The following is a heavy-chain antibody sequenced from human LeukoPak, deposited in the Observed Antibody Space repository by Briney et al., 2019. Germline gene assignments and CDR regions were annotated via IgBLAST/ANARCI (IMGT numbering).Heavy chain of an antibody. CDR2: IYYSGST. CDR1: GGSLSGSTYY. J-gene: IGHJ3*02. Sequence: SETLSLTCTVSGGSLSGSTYYGGWIRQPPGKGLEWIGSIYYSGSTYYHPSLKSRVTISVDTSKNQFSLKLSSVTAADTAMYYCARHRGGATLADIWGQGTMVTVSS. CDR3: ARHRGGATLADI. V-gene: IGHV4-39*01. D-gene: IGHD1-26*01.